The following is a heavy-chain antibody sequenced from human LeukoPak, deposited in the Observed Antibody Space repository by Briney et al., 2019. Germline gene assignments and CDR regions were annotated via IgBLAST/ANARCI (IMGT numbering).Heavy chain of an antibody. CDR3: ARDKEEGATKFDY. CDR1: GFTFSSYW. J-gene: IGHJ4*02. Sequence: GGSLRLSCAASGFTFSSYWMSWVRQAPGKGPEWVANIKQDGSEKYYVDSVKGRFIISRDNAKRSLYLEMTSLGTADTAVYYCARDKEEGATKFDYWGQGTLVTVSS. V-gene: IGHV3-7*03. CDR2: IKQDGSEK. D-gene: IGHD1-26*01.